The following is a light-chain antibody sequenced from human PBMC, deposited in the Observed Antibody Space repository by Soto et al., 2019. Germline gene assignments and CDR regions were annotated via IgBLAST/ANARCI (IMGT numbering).Light chain of an antibody. CDR2: KSS. Sequence: DIQMTQSPSTLSASVGDRVTITCRASQSISSWLAWYQQKPGKAPKLLIYKSSSLESGVPSRFSGSGSGTEFTLTISSLQPDDFATYYCQQYNTYPYTFGQGTKLEIK. V-gene: IGKV1-5*03. CDR3: QQYNTYPYT. J-gene: IGKJ2*01. CDR1: QSISSW.